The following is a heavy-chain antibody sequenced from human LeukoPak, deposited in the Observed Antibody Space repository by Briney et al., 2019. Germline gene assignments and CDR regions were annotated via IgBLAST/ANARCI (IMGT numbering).Heavy chain of an antibody. Sequence: GESLKISCKGSGYSFTSYWIGWVRQMPGKGLEWMGIIYPGDSDTRYSPSFQGQVTISADKSISTAYLQWSSLKASDTAMYYCARRKRVDTAITDAFDIWGQGTMVTVSS. J-gene: IGHJ3*02. CDR3: ARRKRVDTAITDAFDI. CDR2: IYPGDSDT. CDR1: GYSFTSYW. V-gene: IGHV5-51*01. D-gene: IGHD5-18*01.